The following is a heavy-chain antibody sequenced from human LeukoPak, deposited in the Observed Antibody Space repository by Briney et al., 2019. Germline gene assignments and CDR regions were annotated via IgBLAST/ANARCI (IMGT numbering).Heavy chain of an antibody. Sequence: GESLKISCKGSGYSFTSYWIGWVRQMPGKGLEWMGIIYPGDSDTRYSPSFQGQVTISADKSISTAYLQWSSLKASDTAMYYCARLDGSYYYGSGSEYWGQGTLVTVSS. CDR3: ARLDGSYYYGSGSEY. J-gene: IGHJ4*02. V-gene: IGHV5-51*01. D-gene: IGHD3-10*01. CDR2: IYPGDSDT. CDR1: GYSFTSYW.